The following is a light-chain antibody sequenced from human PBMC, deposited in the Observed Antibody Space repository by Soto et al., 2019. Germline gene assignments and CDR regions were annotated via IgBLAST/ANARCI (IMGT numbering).Light chain of an antibody. CDR3: HQRQSWPRT. CDR1: QAFNTR. Sequence: EIVLTQSPATLSSFPGDRVTLSCRASQAFNTRLAWYQHKPGQAPRLLIYLASNRAAGVPARFSGSGSGTDFTLTISDVEPEDFAVYYCHQRQSWPRTFGQGTTVDIK. V-gene: IGKV3-11*01. CDR2: LAS. J-gene: IGKJ1*01.